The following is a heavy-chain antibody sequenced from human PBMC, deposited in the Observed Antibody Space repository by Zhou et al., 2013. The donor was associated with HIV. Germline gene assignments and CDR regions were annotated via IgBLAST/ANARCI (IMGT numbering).Heavy chain of an antibody. CDR2: IIPIFGTA. CDR3: ARCSSTSCYMVGGHYYYMDV. J-gene: IGHJ6*03. V-gene: IGHV1-69*05. CDR1: GGTFSSYA. D-gene: IGHD2-2*02. Sequence: QVQLVQSGAEVSKPGSSVKVSCKASGGTFSSYAISWVRQAPGQGLEWMGGIIPIFGTANYAQKFQGRVTITTDESTSTAYMELSSPRSEDTAVYYCARCSSTSCYMVGGHYYYMDVWGKGTTVTVSS.